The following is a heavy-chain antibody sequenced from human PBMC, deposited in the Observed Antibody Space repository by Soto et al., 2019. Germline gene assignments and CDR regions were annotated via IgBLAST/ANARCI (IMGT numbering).Heavy chain of an antibody. J-gene: IGHJ5*02. V-gene: IGHV5-51*01. D-gene: IGHD3-22*01. Sequence: GESLKISCRTSGYRFTSYWIALVRQMPGKGLEWMGIIFPSDSDTRYSPSFQGQVTISADRSTSTVFLQWASLKASDTAVYFCARKDKSGYFNWFDPWGQGTLVTVSS. CDR2: IFPSDSDT. CDR3: ARKDKSGYFNWFDP. CDR1: GYRFTSYW.